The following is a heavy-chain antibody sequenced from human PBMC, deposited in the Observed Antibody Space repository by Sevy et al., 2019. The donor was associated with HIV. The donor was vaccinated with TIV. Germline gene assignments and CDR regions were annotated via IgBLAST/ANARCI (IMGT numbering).Heavy chain of an antibody. Sequence: ASVKVSCKASGGTFSSYAIHWVRQAPGQGLEWMGGIIPIFGTTNYAQKFQGRVTITADESTSTFNMELSSLRSEDTAVYYCARGVTMIRGGGYYFDYWGQGTLVTVSS. J-gene: IGHJ4*02. D-gene: IGHD3-22*01. CDR1: GGTFSSYA. CDR2: IIPIFGTT. V-gene: IGHV1-69*13. CDR3: ARGVTMIRGGGYYFDY.